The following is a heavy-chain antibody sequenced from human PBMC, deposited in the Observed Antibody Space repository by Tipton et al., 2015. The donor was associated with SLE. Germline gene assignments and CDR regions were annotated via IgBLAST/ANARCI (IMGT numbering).Heavy chain of an antibody. J-gene: IGHJ6*02. CDR2: IYASGST. CDR3: ARALPPQHYYGMDV. CDR1: GGSLSSYY. D-gene: IGHD2-15*01. V-gene: IGHV4-4*07. Sequence: LRLSCTVSGGSLSSYYWSWIRQPAGKGLEWIGRIYASGSTEYNPSLKSRVTISVDPSKNQFSLRLTSLTAADTAVYYCARALPPQHYYGMDVWGQGTTVTVSS.